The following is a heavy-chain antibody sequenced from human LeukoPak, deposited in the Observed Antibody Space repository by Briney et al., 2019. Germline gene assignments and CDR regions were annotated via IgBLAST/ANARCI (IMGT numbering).Heavy chain of an antibody. V-gene: IGHV4-34*08. Sequence: PGGSLRLSCAASGFTVSSNYMSWIRQPPGKGLEWIGEINHSGSTNYNPSLKSRVTISVDTSKNQFSLKLSSVTAADTAVYYCAGNSTVTTDYWGQGTLVTVSS. D-gene: IGHD4-11*01. J-gene: IGHJ4*02. CDR2: INHSGST. CDR1: GFTVSSNY. CDR3: AGNSTVTTDY.